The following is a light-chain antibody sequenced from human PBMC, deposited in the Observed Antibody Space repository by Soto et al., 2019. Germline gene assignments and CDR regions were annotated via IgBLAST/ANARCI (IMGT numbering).Light chain of an antibody. Sequence: EIVLTQSPGTLSLSPGERATLSCRASQSVSSSYLAWYQQKPGQAPRLLIYGASSRATGIPDRFSGSGSGTDFTLTISRLEHEGFSVYYCQQYGSSSLTFGGGTKVEIK. CDR2: GAS. CDR3: QQYGSSSLT. CDR1: QSVSSSY. J-gene: IGKJ4*01. V-gene: IGKV3-20*01.